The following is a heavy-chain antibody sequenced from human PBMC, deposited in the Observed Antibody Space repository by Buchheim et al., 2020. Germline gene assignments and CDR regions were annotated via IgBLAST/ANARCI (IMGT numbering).Heavy chain of an antibody. CDR3: AKSGYGDSYGMDV. CDR2: ISGSGGTT. D-gene: IGHD5-12*01. Sequence: EVQLLESGGGLVQPGGSLRFSCAASGFTFSSYAMSWVRQAPGKGLEWFSAISGSGGTTYYADSVKGRFTISRENSTNTLYLQMNSLRAEDTAVYYCAKSGYGDSYGMDVWGQGTT. V-gene: IGHV3-23*01. CDR1: GFTFSSYA. J-gene: IGHJ6*02.